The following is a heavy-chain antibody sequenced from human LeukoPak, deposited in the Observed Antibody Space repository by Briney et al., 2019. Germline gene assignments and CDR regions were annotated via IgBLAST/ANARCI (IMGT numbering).Heavy chain of an antibody. J-gene: IGHJ6*02. D-gene: IGHD3-3*01. CDR1: GYTFTGYY. V-gene: IGHV1-2*02. CDR3: ARVVLRFLEWLLPDPYGMDV. Sequence: GASVKVSCKASGYTFTGYYMHWVRQAPGQGLEWMGWINPNSGGTNYAQKFQGRVTMTRGTSISTAYMELSRLRSDDTAVYYCARVVLRFLEWLLPDPYGMDVWGQGTTVTVSS. CDR2: INPNSGGT.